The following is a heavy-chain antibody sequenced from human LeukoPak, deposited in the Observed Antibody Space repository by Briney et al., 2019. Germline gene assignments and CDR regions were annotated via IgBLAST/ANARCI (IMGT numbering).Heavy chain of an antibody. D-gene: IGHD3-10*01. CDR3: ASMVRGVNPTPFDY. Sequence: ASVKVSCKASGGTFSSYAINWVRQAPGQGLEWMGGIIPIFGTANYAQKFQGRVTITADKSTSTAYMELSSLRSEDTPVYYCASMVRGVNPTPFDYWGQGTLVTVSS. J-gene: IGHJ4*02. CDR1: GGTFSSYA. V-gene: IGHV1-69*06. CDR2: IIPIFGTA.